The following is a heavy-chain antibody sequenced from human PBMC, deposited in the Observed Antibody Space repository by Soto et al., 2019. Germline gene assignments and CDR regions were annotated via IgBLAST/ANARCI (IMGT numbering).Heavy chain of an antibody. CDR3: ARTGDRTGYFWSLGQPSDLEIDF. V-gene: IGHV5-10-1*03. Sequence: EVQLVQSGAEVKKPGESLRISCKGSGYSFTSYWISWVRQMPGKGLEWMGRIYPSDSYTHYSPSFQGHVTISVDKSISTAYLQWSSLKASDTAMYYCARTGDRTGYFWSLGQPSDLEIDFWGQGTLVTVSS. J-gene: IGHJ4*02. D-gene: IGHD3-9*01. CDR2: IYPSDSYT. CDR1: GYSFTSYW.